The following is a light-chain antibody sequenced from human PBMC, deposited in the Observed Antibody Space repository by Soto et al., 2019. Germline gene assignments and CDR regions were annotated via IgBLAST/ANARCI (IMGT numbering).Light chain of an antibody. J-gene: IGKJ2*01. CDR2: GAS. Sequence: EIVLTQXPGTLSLSPGERATLSCRASQSVSSSYLAWYQQKPGQAPRLLIYGASSRATGIPDRFSGSGSGTDFTLTISRLEPEDFAVYYCQQYVSSPMYTFGQGTKLEIK. CDR1: QSVSSSY. CDR3: QQYVSSPMYT. V-gene: IGKV3-20*01.